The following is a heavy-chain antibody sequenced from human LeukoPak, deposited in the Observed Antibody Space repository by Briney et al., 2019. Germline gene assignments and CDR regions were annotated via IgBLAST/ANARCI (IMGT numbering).Heavy chain of an antibody. CDR2: ITHNANT. CDR1: TVPFSGYY. Sequence: SSETLSLTCAAYTVPFSGYYWAWIRQPPGEGLEWIGEITHNANTKYNPSLESRVIISVDTSKNQFSLKLNSVTAADTAVYYCARFPVLDTAMAWGQGTQVTVSS. D-gene: IGHD5-18*01. J-gene: IGHJ5*02. CDR3: ARFPVLDTAMA. V-gene: IGHV4-34*01.